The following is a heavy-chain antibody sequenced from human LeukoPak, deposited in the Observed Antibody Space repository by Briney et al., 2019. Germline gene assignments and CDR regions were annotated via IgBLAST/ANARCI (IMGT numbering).Heavy chain of an antibody. CDR2: IYYSGST. D-gene: IGHD3-22*01. V-gene: IGHV4-59*08. CDR3: ARHAGFGSGYYHDAFDI. Sequence: PSETLSLTCTVSGDSINDYYWSWIRQPPGNRLEWIGWIYYSGSTMYSPSLESRVTISLDTSRTQFSLDLNSVTAADTAVYYCARHAGFGSGYYHDAFDIWRQGSMVIVSS. CDR1: GDSINDYY. J-gene: IGHJ3*02.